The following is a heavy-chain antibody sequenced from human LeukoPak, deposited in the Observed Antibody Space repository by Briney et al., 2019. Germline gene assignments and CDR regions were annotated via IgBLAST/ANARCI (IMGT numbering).Heavy chain of an antibody. CDR1: GGSISSYY. V-gene: IGHV4-4*07. J-gene: IGHJ4*02. CDR2: IYTSGST. CDR3: ARGYSYGYYFDY. D-gene: IGHD5-18*01. Sequence: SETLSLTCTVSGGSISSYYWSWIRQPAGKGLKWIGRIYTSGSTNYNPSLKSRVTISVDKSKNQFSLKLSSVTAADTAVYYCARGYSYGYYFDYWGQGTLVTVSS.